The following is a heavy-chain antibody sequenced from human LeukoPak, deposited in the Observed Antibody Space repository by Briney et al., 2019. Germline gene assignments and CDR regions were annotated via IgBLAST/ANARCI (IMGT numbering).Heavy chain of an antibody. Sequence: ASVKVSCKASGGTFSSYAISWVRQAPGQGLEWMGGIIPIFGTANYAQKFQGRVTITADESTSTAYMELRSLRSDDTAVYYCAREYSYGVYYYYYMDVWGKGTTVTVSS. CDR2: IIPIFGTA. CDR1: GGTFSSYA. D-gene: IGHD5-18*01. CDR3: AREYSYGVYYYYYMDV. V-gene: IGHV1-69*13. J-gene: IGHJ6*03.